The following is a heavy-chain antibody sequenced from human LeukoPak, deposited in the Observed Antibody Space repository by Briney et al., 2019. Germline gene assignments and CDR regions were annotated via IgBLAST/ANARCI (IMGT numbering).Heavy chain of an antibody. CDR3: AKVRDSAGIDY. CDR1: GFTFDDYG. D-gene: IGHD3-10*01. J-gene: IGHJ4*02. CDR2: INWNGGNT. Sequence: GGSLRLSCAVSGFTFDDYGMSWVRQAPGKGPEWVSGINWNGGNTGYADAVKGRFTISRENSKNTLYLQMNSLRAEDTAVYYCAKVRDSAGIDYWGQGTLVTVSS. V-gene: IGHV3-20*04.